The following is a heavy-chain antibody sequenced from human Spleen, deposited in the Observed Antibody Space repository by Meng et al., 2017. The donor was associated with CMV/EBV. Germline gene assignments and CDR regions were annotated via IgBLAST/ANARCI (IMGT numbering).Heavy chain of an antibody. Sequence: CNTSYYTFTSYSLHSVRQAPGQGLQWMGIINPSGDIIKYEQNLQDRVTITRDTSTNTVYMELSNLRSEDTAVYYCAPTTSYYSRVDVWGQGTAVTVSS. CDR1: YYTFTSYS. D-gene: IGHD1-14*01. CDR2: INPSGDII. J-gene: IGHJ6*02. V-gene: IGHV1-46*01. CDR3: APTTSYYSRVDV.